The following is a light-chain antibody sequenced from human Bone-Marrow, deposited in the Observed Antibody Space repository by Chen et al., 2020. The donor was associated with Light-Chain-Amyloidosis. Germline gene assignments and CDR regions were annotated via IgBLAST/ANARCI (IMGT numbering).Light chain of an antibody. CDR1: NLANRW. CDR2: QAT. J-gene: IGLJ3*02. CDR3: QGWDRSSVRPV. V-gene: IGLV3-1*01. Sequence: SLELIQPPSVSVSPGQTATITCSGDNLANRWTSWYQQGPGQYPVMVMYQATTRPLGIPARFAGADSWSTSSLPISRVEAGDEADCFCQGWDRSSVRPVFGGGTKLTVL.